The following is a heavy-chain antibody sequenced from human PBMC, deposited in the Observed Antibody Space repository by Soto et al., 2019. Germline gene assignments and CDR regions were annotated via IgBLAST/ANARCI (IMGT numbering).Heavy chain of an antibody. CDR2: IIPVFHRP. J-gene: IGHJ4*02. V-gene: IGHV1-69*06. Sequence: QMQLVQSGTEVKKPGSSVRVSCKASGGTFSGNAITWVRQAPGQGLEWMGGIIPVFHRPKYAQKFQGRVTITADKSTSTSYMELSSLRSEDTAVYYCARDMTRTVVPYFDFWGQGTLVTVSS. D-gene: IGHD1-7*01. CDR1: GGTFSGNA. CDR3: ARDMTRTVVPYFDF.